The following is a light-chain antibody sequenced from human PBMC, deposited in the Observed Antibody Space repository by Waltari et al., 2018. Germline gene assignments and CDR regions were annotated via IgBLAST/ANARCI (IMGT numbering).Light chain of an antibody. CDR2: AAS. CDR1: QGISSY. J-gene: IGKJ3*01. CDR3: QQYYSYPRFT. Sequence: AIRMTQSPSSFSASTGARVTITCWASQGISSYLAWYQQKPGKAPKLLIYAASTLQSGVPSRFSGSGSGTDFTLTISCLQSEDFATYYCQQYYSYPRFTFGPGTKVDIK. V-gene: IGKV1-8*01.